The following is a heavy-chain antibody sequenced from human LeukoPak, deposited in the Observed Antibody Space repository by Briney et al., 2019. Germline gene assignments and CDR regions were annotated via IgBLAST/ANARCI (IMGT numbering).Heavy chain of an antibody. CDR2: ITATTRST. CDR1: GFTFGIYA. D-gene: IGHD1-1*01. V-gene: IGHV3-21*01. CDR3: ARDHYALQPNYYYYGMDV. J-gene: IGHJ6*02. Sequence: GGSLTLSCAGSGFTFGIYAMHWVRQAPGKGLEWVSTITATTRSTSYADSVKGRFTISRDNAKNSLYLQMNSLRAEDTAVYYCARDHYALQPNYYYYGMDVWGQGTTVTVSS.